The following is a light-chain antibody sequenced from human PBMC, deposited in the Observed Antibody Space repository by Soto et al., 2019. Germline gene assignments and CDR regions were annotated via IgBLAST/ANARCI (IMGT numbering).Light chain of an antibody. CDR1: SSNIGAGYD. CDR2: GNS. V-gene: IGLV1-40*01. CDR3: QSYDSSLSGYV. Sequence: QCVLTQPPSVSGARGQRVTISCTGSSSNIGAGYDVHWYQQLPGTAPKLLIYGNSDRPSGVPDRFSGSKSGTSASLAITGLQAEDAADYYCQSYDSSLSGYVFGTGTKVTVL. J-gene: IGLJ1*01.